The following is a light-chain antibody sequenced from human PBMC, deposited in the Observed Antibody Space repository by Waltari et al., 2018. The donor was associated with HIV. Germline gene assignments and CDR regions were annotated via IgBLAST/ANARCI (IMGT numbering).Light chain of an antibody. CDR3: QQYNNWPPLT. CDR2: DAS. CDR1: QSVSSN. J-gene: IGKJ4*01. Sequence: EVVMTQSPATLSVSPGERVNLSCRASQSVSSNLAWYQQKPGQAPRLLIYDASTRATGIPARFSGGGSGTEFTLTISSLQSEDFAVYYCQQYNNWPPLTFGGGTKVEIK. V-gene: IGKV3-15*01.